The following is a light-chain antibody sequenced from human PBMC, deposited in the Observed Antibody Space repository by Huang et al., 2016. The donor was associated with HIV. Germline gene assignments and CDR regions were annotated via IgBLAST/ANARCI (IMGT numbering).Light chain of an antibody. Sequence: EIVLAQSPVTLSLSPGERATLACRASQSVSVYLAWYQQKAGQPPRLLIYNASNRATGIPARFSGSGSGTDFTLTIGSLEPEDFAVYYCQQRSDWPPTFGRGTKVEIK. CDR1: QSVSVY. CDR3: QQRSDWPPT. J-gene: IGKJ1*01. V-gene: IGKV3-11*01. CDR2: NAS.